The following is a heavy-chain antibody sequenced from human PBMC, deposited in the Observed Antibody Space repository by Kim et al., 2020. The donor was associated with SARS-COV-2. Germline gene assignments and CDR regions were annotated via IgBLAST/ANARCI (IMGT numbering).Heavy chain of an antibody. D-gene: IGHD6-13*01. J-gene: IGHJ4*02. CDR3: AKETLAAAGLDY. Sequence: YYADAVKGRFTISRDNSKNTLYLQMNSLRAEDTAVYYCAKETLAAAGLDYWGQGTLVTVSS. V-gene: IGHV3-23*03.